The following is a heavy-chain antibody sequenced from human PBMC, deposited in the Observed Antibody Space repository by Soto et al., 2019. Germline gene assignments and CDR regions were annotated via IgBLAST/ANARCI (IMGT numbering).Heavy chain of an antibody. Sequence: EVQLLESGGGLVQPGGSLRLSCAAYGFTFSSYAMTWVRQAPGKGLEWVSDISGSGGSTYYADSVKGRFTISRDNSKNTLYLQMNSLRAEDTAVYYCAKGRATVIRWFDPWGQGTLVTVSS. J-gene: IGHJ5*02. V-gene: IGHV3-23*01. CDR3: AKGRATVIRWFDP. D-gene: IGHD4-17*01. CDR2: ISGSGGST. CDR1: GFTFSSYA.